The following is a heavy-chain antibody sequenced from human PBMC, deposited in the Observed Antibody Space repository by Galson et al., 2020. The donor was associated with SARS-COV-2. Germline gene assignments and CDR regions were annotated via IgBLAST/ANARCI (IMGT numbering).Heavy chain of an antibody. CDR3: TTDGPVTSYYYYDGRDV. V-gene: IGHV3-15*01. Sequence: GESLKLSCAASGFTFSNAWMRWVRQAPGKGLEWVGRIKSKTDGGPTDYAAPVKGRFTISRDDSKNTLYLQMNSLKTEDTAVYYCTTDGPVTSYYYYDGRDVWGQGTTVTVSS. D-gene: IGHD4-17*01. J-gene: IGHJ6*02. CDR2: IKSKTDGGPT. CDR1: GFTFSNAW.